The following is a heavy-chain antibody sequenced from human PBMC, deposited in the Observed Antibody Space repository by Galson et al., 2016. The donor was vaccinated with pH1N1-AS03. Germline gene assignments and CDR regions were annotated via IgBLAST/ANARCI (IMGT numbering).Heavy chain of an antibody. Sequence: SVKVSCKASGGTFSSYAISWVRQAPGQGLEWMGGIIPIFGTANYAQKFQGRVTITADKSTSTAYMELSSLRSEDTAVDYCARDANYDFWSGHGAFDIWGQGTMVTVSS. D-gene: IGHD3-3*01. CDR1: GGTFSSYA. V-gene: IGHV1-69*06. CDR3: ARDANYDFWSGHGAFDI. CDR2: IIPIFGTA. J-gene: IGHJ3*02.